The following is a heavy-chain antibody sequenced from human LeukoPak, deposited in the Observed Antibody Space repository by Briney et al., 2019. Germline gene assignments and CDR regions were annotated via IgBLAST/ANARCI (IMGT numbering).Heavy chain of an antibody. J-gene: IGHJ4*02. D-gene: IGHD1-26*01. CDR2: INIGDGDT. CDR3: ARDLAGGSYNAGFGY. V-gene: IGHV1-3*04. Sequence: ASVKVSCKASGYTFIGHAMHWVRQAPGQRPEWMGWINIGDGDTRYSQKLQDRVTITRDTSATTVYLDLTSLRSEDTAVYYCARDLAGGSYNAGFGYWGQGTLVTVSS. CDR1: GYTFIGHA.